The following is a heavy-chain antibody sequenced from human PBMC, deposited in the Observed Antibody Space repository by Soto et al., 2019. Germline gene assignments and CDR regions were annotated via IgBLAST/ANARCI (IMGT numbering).Heavy chain of an antibody. D-gene: IGHD4-17*01. J-gene: IGHJ4*02. CDR1: GGSISSGGYY. CDR2: IYYSGST. Sequence: QVQLQESGPGLVKPSQTLSLTCTVSGGSISSGGYYWSWIRQHPGKGLAWIGYIYYSGSTYYNPSLKSRVTISVDTSKNQFSLKLSSVTAADTAVYYCARAGDYGDYVGYFDYWGQGTLVTVSS. V-gene: IGHV4-31*03. CDR3: ARAGDYGDYVGYFDY.